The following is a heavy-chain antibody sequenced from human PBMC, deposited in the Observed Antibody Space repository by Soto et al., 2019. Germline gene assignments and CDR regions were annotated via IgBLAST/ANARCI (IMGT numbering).Heavy chain of an antibody. D-gene: IGHD3-22*01. V-gene: IGHV3-30*18. CDR1: GFTFSSYG. CDR3: AKDRRLYYYDSSGYPDNYGMDV. J-gene: IGHJ6*02. CDR2: ISYDGSNK. Sequence: PVGSLRLSCAASGFTFSSYGMHWVRQAPGKGLEWVAVISYDGSNKYYADSVKGRFTISRDNSKNTLYLQMNSLRAEDTAVYYCAKDRRLYYYDSSGYPDNYGMDVWGQGTTVTVSS.